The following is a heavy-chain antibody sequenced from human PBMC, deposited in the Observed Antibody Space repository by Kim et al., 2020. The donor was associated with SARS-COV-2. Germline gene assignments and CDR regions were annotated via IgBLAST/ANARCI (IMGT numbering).Heavy chain of an antibody. V-gene: IGHV4-61*07. J-gene: IGHJ2*01. D-gene: IGHD6-13*01. CDR3: ARLKIAAAGTRYFDL. Sequence: PSLKSRVTISVDTSKNQFSLKLSSVTAADAAVYYCARLKIAAAGTRYFDLWGRGTLVTVSS.